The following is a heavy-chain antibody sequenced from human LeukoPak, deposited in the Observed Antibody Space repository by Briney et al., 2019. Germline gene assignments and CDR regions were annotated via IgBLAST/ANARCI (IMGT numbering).Heavy chain of an antibody. CDR3: AREPRTLSGNSGFDY. Sequence: NPSETLSLTCTVSGGSISSGSYSWCCIRQPAGKGLEWIGRIYTSGRANDNPSLKSRVTISVDTSKNQFSLKLSSVTAADTAVYYCAREPRTLSGNSGFDYWGQGTLVTVSS. CDR2: IYTSGRA. V-gene: IGHV4-61*02. CDR1: GGSISSGSYS. D-gene: IGHD4-23*01. J-gene: IGHJ4*02.